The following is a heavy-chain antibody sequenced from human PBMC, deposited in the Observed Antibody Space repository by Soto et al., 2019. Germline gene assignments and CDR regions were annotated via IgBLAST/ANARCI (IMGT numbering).Heavy chain of an antibody. CDR2: IYHSGST. Sequence: QLQLQESGSGLVKPSQTLSLTCAVSGGSISSGGYSWSWIRQPPGKGLEWIGYIYHSGSTYYNPSLKRRVTISVDRSKNQFSLKLSSLTAADTAVYYCVGGIAARPLGYWGQGTLVTVSS. CDR1: GGSISSGGYS. D-gene: IGHD6-6*01. J-gene: IGHJ4*02. CDR3: VGGIAARPLGY. V-gene: IGHV4-30-2*01.